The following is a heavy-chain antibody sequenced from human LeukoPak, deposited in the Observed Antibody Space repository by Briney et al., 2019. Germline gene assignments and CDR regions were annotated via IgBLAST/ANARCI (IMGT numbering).Heavy chain of an antibody. CDR2: IYPGDSDT. V-gene: IGHV5-51*01. CDR1: GYSFTSYW. CDR3: ARHREGYCSGGSCSNYYYYYYYMDV. Sequence: GESLKISCKGSGYSFTSYWIGWVRQMPGKGLEWMGIIYPGDSDTRYSPSFQGQVTISADKSISTAYLQWSSLKASDTAMYYCARHREGYCSGGSCSNYYYYYYYMDVWGKGTTVTVSS. D-gene: IGHD2-15*01. J-gene: IGHJ6*03.